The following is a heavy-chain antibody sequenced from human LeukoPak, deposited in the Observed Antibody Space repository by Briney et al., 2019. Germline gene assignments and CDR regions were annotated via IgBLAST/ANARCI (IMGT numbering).Heavy chain of an antibody. CDR3: ARAPGLGSGSAFDS. J-gene: IGHJ4*02. CDR2: ISYDGSNK. CDR1: GFTFSSFA. D-gene: IGHD3-10*01. Sequence: GGSLRLSCAASGFTFSSFAMHWVRQAPGKGLEWVAVISYDGSNKYYADSVKGRFTISRDNAKNTLYLRMNSLRPEDTAVYYCARAPGLGSGSAFDSWGQGTLVTVS. V-gene: IGHV3-30-3*01.